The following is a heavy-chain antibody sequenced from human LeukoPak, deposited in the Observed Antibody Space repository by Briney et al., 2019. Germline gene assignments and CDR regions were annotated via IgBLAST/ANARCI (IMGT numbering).Heavy chain of an antibody. Sequence: GGSLRLSCAASGFTVSSNYMSWVRQAPGKGLEWVSVIYSGGDTYYADSVKGRFTISRDNSRNSLDLQMNSLRAEDTAVYYCAREGAGTYYTDFDYLGRGTLFTVSS. CDR2: IYSGGDT. CDR1: GFTVSSNY. CDR3: AREGAGTYYTDFDY. V-gene: IGHV3-66*02. D-gene: IGHD1-26*01. J-gene: IGHJ4*02.